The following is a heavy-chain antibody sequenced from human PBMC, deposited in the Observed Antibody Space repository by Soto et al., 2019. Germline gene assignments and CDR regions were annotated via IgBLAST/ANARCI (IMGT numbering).Heavy chain of an antibody. D-gene: IGHD5-12*01. CDR1: AFTFSSYA. V-gene: IGHV3-23*01. Sequence: EVQLLESGGGLVQPGGSLRLSCAASAFTFSSYAMSWVRQAPGKGLEWVSAISGSGGSTYYADSVKGRFTISRDNSKNTLYLQMNSLRAEDTAVYYCAKDYDSGYDLYWFDPWGQGTLVTVSS. CDR2: ISGSGGST. J-gene: IGHJ5*02. CDR3: AKDYDSGYDLYWFDP.